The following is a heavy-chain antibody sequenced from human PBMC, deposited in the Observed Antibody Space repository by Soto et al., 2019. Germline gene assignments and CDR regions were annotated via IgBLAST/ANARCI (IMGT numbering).Heavy chain of an antibody. CDR1: GFTFSSYA. Sequence: GGSLRLSCAASGFTFSSYAMSWVRQAPGKGLEWVSAISGSGGSTYYADSVKGRFTISRDNSKNTLYLQMNSLRAEDTAVYYCAKGTDYYYYYGMDVWGQGTTVTVSS. J-gene: IGHJ6*02. CDR2: ISGSGGST. CDR3: AKGTDYYYYYGMDV. V-gene: IGHV3-23*01.